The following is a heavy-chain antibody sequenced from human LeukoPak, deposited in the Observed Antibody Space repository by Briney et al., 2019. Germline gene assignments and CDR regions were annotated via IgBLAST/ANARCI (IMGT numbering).Heavy chain of an antibody. J-gene: IGHJ5*02. V-gene: IGHV4-4*07. Sequence: PSETLSLTCTVSGVSISSYYWSWIRQPAGKGLDWIGRIYSTGSTKYNPSLKSRVTISVDKSKNQVSLKLSSVTAADTAVYYCARDLSVTKNWFDPWGQGTLVTVSS. D-gene: IGHD4-17*01. CDR3: ARDLSVTKNWFDP. CDR2: IYSTGST. CDR1: GVSISSYY.